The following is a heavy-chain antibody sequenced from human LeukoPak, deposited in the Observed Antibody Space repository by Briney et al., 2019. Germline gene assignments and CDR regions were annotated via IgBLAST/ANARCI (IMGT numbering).Heavy chain of an antibody. V-gene: IGHV4-34*01. CDR1: GGSFSGYY. Sequence: PSETLSFACAVYGGSFSGYYWSWLRQPPGKGLEWIGEINHSGSTNYNPSLKSRVTISVDTSKNQFSLKLSSVTAADTAVYYCASTVLGYCSGGSCPYFDYWGQGTLVTVSS. CDR2: INHSGST. J-gene: IGHJ4*02. D-gene: IGHD2-15*01. CDR3: ASTVLGYCSGGSCPYFDY.